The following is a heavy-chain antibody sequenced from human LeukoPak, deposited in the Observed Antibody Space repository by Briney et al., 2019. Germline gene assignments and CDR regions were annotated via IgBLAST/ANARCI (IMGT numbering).Heavy chain of an antibody. D-gene: IGHD3-9*01. CDR3: ARGKYYDILTGYSLKYFDY. CDR2: NYHSGST. Sequence: SGTLSLTCAVSGGSISSSNWWSWVRQPPGKGLEWIGENYHSGSTNYNPSLKSRVTISVDKSKNQFSLKLSSVTAADTAVYYCARGKYYDILTGYSLKYFDYWGQGTLVTVSS. CDR1: GGSISSSNW. J-gene: IGHJ4*02. V-gene: IGHV4-4*02.